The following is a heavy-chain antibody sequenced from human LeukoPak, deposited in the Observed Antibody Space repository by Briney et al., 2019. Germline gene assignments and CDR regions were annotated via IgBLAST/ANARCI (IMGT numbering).Heavy chain of an antibody. CDR2: IKSKTDGGTT. J-gene: IGHJ6*02. CDR3: TTEVLRYFDWLDHYYYGMGV. CDR1: GFTFSNAW. D-gene: IGHD3-9*01. Sequence: GGSLRLSCAASGFTFSNAWMSWVRQAPGKGLEWVGRIKSKTDGGTTDYAAPAKGRFTISRDDSKNTLYLQMNSLKTEDTAVYYCTTEVLRYFDWLDHYYYGMGVWGQGTTVTVSS. V-gene: IGHV3-15*01.